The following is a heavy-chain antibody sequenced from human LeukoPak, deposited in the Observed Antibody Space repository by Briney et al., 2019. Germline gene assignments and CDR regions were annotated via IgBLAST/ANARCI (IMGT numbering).Heavy chain of an antibody. CDR2: FYDSGDF. CDR1: GGSISGHH. CDR3: ARLLRPGGRKGDAFDI. Sequence: SETLSLTCTVSGGSISGHHWTWIRQPPGTGLEWIGYFYDSGDFNYNPSLKSRVTIWMDMSNNQFSLTMSSVTAADTAMYYCARLLRPGGRKGDAFDIWGQGTLVNVSS. J-gene: IGHJ3*02. D-gene: IGHD1-26*01. V-gene: IGHV4-59*08.